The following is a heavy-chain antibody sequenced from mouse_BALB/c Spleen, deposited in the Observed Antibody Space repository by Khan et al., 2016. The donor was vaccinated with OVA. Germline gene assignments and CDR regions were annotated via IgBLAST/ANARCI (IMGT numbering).Heavy chain of an antibody. CDR2: IDPSTGYT. CDR1: GYTFINYW. J-gene: IGHJ2*01. Sequence: QVQLKQSGAELAKPGASVKMSCKASGYTFINYWILWVKQRPGQGLEWIGYIDPSTGYTEYNQNFKDKATLTADKSSSTAYMQLSSLTSEDSAVYYCARRGLLWDCDYCGQGTTLTVSS. V-gene: IGHV1-7*01. D-gene: IGHD2-1*01. CDR3: ARRGLLWDCDY.